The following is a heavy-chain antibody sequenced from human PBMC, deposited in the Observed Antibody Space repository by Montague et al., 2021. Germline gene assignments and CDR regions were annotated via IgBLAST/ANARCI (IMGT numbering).Heavy chain of an antibody. CDR1: GFTFSSYW. V-gene: IGHV3-74*01. Sequence: SLRLSCAASGFTFSSYWMHWVRQAPGKGLVWVSRINSDGSSTSYADSVKGRFTISRDNAKNTLYLQMSSLRAVDTAVYYCARDGGYYDSGGYYDEYWGQGTLVTVSS. D-gene: IGHD3-22*01. CDR2: INSDGSST. CDR3: ARDGGYYDSGGYYDEY. J-gene: IGHJ4*02.